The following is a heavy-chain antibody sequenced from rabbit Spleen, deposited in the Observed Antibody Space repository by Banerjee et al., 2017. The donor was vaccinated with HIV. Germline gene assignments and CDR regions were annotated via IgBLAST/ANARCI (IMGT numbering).Heavy chain of an antibody. D-gene: IGHD1-1*01. Sequence: QLEESAGGLVQPGGSLKLSCKASGFTLSSYYMNWVRQAPGKGLEWIGYIDPVFGITYYANWVNGRFSISRENAQNTVFLQMTSLTAADTATYFCARDTATSFSTYGMDLWGQGPLVTVS. V-gene: IGHV1S7*01. CDR2: IDPVFGIT. J-gene: IGHJ6*01. CDR3: ARDTATSFSTYGMDL. CDR1: GFTLSSYY.